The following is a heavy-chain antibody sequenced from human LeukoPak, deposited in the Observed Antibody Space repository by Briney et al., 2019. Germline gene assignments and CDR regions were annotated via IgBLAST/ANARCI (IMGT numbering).Heavy chain of an antibody. CDR1: GGTFSSYA. CDR3: ARDEGITKPFVD. J-gene: IGHJ4*02. D-gene: IGHD1-14*01. Sequence: ASVKVSCRASGGTFSSYAISWVRQAPGQGLEFMGWINTNTGNPTYAQGFTGRFVFSLDTSVSTAYLQISSLKAEDTAVYYCARDEGITKPFVDWGQGTLVTISS. CDR2: INTNTGNP. V-gene: IGHV7-4-1*02.